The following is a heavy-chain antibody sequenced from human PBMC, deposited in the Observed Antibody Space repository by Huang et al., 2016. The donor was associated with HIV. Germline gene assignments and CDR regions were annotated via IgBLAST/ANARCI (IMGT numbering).Heavy chain of an antibody. CDR3: ARIAYRGGYNLAFDI. D-gene: IGHD5-12*01. Sequence: QVQLQESGPGLVKPSETLSLTCTVPGGSISTNYWSWIRQPAGKGLEGIGRIFSRGSTNYNPSLESRVTMSIDTSKNQFSLKLSSVTAADTAVYYCARIAYRGGYNLAFDIWGQGTMVTVSS. CDR2: IFSRGST. V-gene: IGHV4-4*07. CDR1: GGSISTNY. J-gene: IGHJ3*02.